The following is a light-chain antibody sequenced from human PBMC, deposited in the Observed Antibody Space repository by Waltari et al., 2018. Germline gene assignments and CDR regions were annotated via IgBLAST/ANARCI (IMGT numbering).Light chain of an antibody. Sequence: DIQMTQSPSSLSASVGDRVTITCRASQGISNYLAWYQQKPGKVPKILIYEADILQAGVPSRFSGSGSETDFTLTISRLQPEDAAIYYCQKYNSAPRTFGQGTKVEIK. V-gene: IGKV1-27*01. CDR3: QKYNSAPRT. J-gene: IGKJ1*01. CDR2: EAD. CDR1: QGISNY.